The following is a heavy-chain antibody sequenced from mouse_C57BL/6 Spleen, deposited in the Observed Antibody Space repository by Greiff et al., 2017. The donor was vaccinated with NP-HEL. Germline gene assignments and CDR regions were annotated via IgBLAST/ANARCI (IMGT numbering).Heavy chain of an antibody. D-gene: IGHD2-3*01. CDR3: AREEYDGSPDY. CDR2: IHPNSGST. Sequence: QVQLQQPGAELVKPGASVKLSCKASGYTFTSYWMHWVKQRPGQGLEWIGMIHPNSGSTNYNEKFKSKATLTVDKASSTAYMQLSSLTSEDSAVYYCAREEYDGSPDYWGQGTTLTVSS. V-gene: IGHV1-64*01. J-gene: IGHJ2*01. CDR1: GYTFTSYW.